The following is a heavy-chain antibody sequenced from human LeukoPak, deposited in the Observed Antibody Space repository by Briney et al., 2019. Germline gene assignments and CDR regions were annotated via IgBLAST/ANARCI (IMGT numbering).Heavy chain of an antibody. V-gene: IGHV4-30-2*01. CDR3: ARLTGGSGSYYKYNWFDP. Sequence: SQTLSLTCTVSGGSISSGGYYWSWIRQPPGKGLEWIGYIYHSGSTYYNPSLKSRVTISVDTSKNQFSLKLSSVTAADTAVYYCARLTGGSGSYYKYNWFDPWGQGTLVTVSS. D-gene: IGHD3-10*01. J-gene: IGHJ5*02. CDR2: IYHSGST. CDR1: GGSISSGGYY.